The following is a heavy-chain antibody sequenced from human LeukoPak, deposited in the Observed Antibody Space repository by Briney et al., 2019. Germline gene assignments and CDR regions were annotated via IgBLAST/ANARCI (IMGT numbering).Heavy chain of an antibody. CDR1: GFTFSNYA. Sequence: PGTSLRLSCAAAGFTFSNYAMHWVRQAPGKGLEWVAVISYDGTNEYYADSVKGRFTISRDNSKNTLYLQMDSLRVEDTAVYYCAGNRGATGYYWVDYWGQGTLVSVSS. V-gene: IGHV3-30-3*01. J-gene: IGHJ4*02. CDR3: AGNRGATGYYWVDY. CDR2: ISYDGTNE. D-gene: IGHD3-22*01.